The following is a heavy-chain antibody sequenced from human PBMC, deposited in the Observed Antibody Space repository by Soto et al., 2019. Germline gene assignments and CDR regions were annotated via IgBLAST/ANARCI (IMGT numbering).Heavy chain of an antibody. V-gene: IGHV3-9*01. D-gene: IGHD3-10*01. Sequence: EVQLVEAGGVLVQPGRSLRLSCAASGFTFDESGMHWVRQAPGKGLEWVSGISWNSDRIGYADSVKGRFTISRDNAKNPLYLQMNSLRVDDTALYYCLYGSGSYSYWGQGTLVTVSS. CDR2: ISWNSDRI. J-gene: IGHJ4*02. CDR3: LYGSGSYSY. CDR1: GFTFDESG.